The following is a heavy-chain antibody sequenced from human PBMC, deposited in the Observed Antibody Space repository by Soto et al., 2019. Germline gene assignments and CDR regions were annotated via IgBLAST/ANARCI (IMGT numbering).Heavy chain of an antibody. CDR3: ERRSRTYLNEGMYEP. CDR2: IKTDSGDT. Sequence: ASVNVSFKASRYTFTSYYIFWVRQSPGQCLEWMGWIKTDSGDTHYAQNFQGRVTMTRDTSISTAYMELNNLVSDDTAVYDCERRSRTYLNEGMYEPWGQATLVDVST. V-gene: IGHV1-2*02. D-gene: IGHD2-2*01. J-gene: IGHJ5*02. CDR1: RYTFTSYY.